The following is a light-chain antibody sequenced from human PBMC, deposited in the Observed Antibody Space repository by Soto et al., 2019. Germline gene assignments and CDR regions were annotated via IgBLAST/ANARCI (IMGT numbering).Light chain of an antibody. V-gene: IGKV1-5*01. Sequence: DIPTTQSPSTLSASVGDRVTITFRASQSISSWLAWYQQKPGKAPNLLIYDASSLKSGVPSRFSGSGSGTEFTLTISSLQPDDFATYYCQQYNSYWTFGQGTKVDIK. CDR3: QQYNSYWT. CDR1: QSISSW. CDR2: DAS. J-gene: IGKJ1*01.